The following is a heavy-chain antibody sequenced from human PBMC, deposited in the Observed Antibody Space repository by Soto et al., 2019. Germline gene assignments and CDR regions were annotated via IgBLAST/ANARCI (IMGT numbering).Heavy chain of an antibody. CDR2: TRDKANSDTT. CDR3: ARGDDYNDGVYASDI. CDR1: GFTFSDHY. V-gene: IGHV3-72*01. J-gene: IGHJ3*02. D-gene: IGHD4-4*01. Sequence: EVQMVESGGGLVQPGGSLRLSCAASGFTFSDHYMDWVRQAPGRGLEWVGRTRDKANSDTTEYAASVKGRFTISRDDSKNSLYLQMSSLKTEETAVYYCARGDDYNDGVYASDIGGQGTMVTVSS.